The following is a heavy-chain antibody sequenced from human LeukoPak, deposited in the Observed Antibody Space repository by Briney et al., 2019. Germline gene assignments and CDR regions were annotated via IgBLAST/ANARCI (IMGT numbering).Heavy chain of an antibody. CDR1: GFTFNSYS. CDR3: ARDILGGSYFSTQALFDY. J-gene: IGHJ4*02. V-gene: IGHV3-21*01. D-gene: IGHD1-26*01. Sequence: GGSLRLSCAASGFTFNSYSMNWVRQAPGKGLEWVSSISSSSSYIYYADSVKGRFTISRDNAKNSLYLQMNSLRAEDTAVYYCARDILGGSYFSTQALFDYWGQGTLVTVSS. CDR2: ISSSSSYI.